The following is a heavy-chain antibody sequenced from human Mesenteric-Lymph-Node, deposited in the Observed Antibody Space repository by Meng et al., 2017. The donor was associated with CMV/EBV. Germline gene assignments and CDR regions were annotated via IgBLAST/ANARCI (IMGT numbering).Heavy chain of an antibody. V-gene: IGHV1-2*06. D-gene: IGHD3-9*01. J-gene: IGHJ4*02. CDR3: ARDPYDILTGYYRGRFDY. Sequence: FTGYYIYWVRQAPGQGLEWMGRINPNSGGTNYAQKFQARVTMTRDTSINTAYMELRSLRSDDTAVYYCARDPYDILTGYYRGRFDYWGQGTLVTVSS. CDR1: FTGYY. CDR2: INPNSGGT.